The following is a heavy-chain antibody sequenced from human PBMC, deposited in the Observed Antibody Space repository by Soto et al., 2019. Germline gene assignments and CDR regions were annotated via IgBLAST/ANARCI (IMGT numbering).Heavy chain of an antibody. J-gene: IGHJ5*02. CDR2: ISRYGDFT. V-gene: IGHV3-23*01. CDR1: GFTFNIYV. CDR3: AKDRYLDHDSRGYLFDT. D-gene: IGHD3-22*01. Sequence: EVQLLESGGDLIQPGGSLRLSCAASGFTFNIYVMAWVRQAPGKGLEWVSAISRYGDFTYYADSVEGRFTISRDNSKNTLYLQMNSLRAEDTALYYCAKDRYLDHDSRGYLFDTWGQATLVTVSS.